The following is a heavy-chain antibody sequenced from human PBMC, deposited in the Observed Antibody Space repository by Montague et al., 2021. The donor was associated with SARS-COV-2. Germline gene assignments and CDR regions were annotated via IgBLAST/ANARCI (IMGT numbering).Heavy chain of an antibody. CDR3: ARGSGHYYSPFDN. D-gene: IGHD2-15*01. Sequence: SETLSLTCTVSGGSISTYSWSWIRQPPGKALEWIGYIHSNGDTNYSPSLESRVTISVDTSKNQFSLKMTSVTAADTAMYYCARGSGHYYSPFDNWGQGNLSPSPQ. J-gene: IGHJ4*02. CDR1: GGSISTYS. CDR2: IHSNGDT. V-gene: IGHV4-59*12.